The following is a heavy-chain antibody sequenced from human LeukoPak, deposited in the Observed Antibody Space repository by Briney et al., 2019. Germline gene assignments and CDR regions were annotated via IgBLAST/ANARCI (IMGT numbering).Heavy chain of an antibody. CDR1: GFTFSSYG. CDR3: ARVAFGLYVMDV. V-gene: IGHV3-33*01. Sequence: GGSLRLSCAASGFTFSSYGMHWVRQAPGKGLEWVAVIWYDGSNKYYADSVKGRFTISRDNSKNTLYLQMNSLRAEDTAVYYCARVAFGLYVMDVWGQGTTVTDSS. J-gene: IGHJ6*02. CDR2: IWYDGSNK. D-gene: IGHD3/OR15-3a*01.